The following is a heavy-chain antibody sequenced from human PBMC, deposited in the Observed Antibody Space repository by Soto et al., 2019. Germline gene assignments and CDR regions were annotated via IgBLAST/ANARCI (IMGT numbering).Heavy chain of an antibody. V-gene: IGHV1-69*08. CDR2: IIPILGIA. Sequence: QVQLVQSGAEVKKPGSSVKVSCKASGGTFSSYTISWVRQAPGQGLEWMGRIIPILGIANYAQKFQGRVTITADKSTSTAYMERSSLRSEDTAVYYCARESTIVVVTAPSFYDYWGQGTLVTVSS. J-gene: IGHJ4*02. D-gene: IGHD2-21*02. CDR3: ARESTIVVVTAPSFYDY. CDR1: GGTFSSYT.